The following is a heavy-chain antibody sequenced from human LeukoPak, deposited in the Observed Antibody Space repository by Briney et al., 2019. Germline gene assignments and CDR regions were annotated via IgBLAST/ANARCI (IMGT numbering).Heavy chain of an antibody. CDR2: IYYSGIT. CDR1: VASISSSNYY. CDR3: ARGDYGGKHDAFDI. Sequence: SETLSLTCTVSVASISSSNYYWGWVRQPPGKGLEWIGSIYYSGITYYNPSLKSRVTISVDTSKNQFSLKLSSVTAADTAVYYCARGDYGGKHDAFDIWGQGTMVTVSS. J-gene: IGHJ3*02. V-gene: IGHV4-39*07. D-gene: IGHD4-23*01.